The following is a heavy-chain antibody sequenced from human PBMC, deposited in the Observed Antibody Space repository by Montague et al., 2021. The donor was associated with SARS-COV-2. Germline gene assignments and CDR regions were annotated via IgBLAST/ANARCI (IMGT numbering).Heavy chain of an antibody. CDR3: ATESIVGGGIYAFAF. V-gene: IGHV1-24*01. J-gene: IGHJ3*01. CDR1: GYTLNEVR. CDR2: FDPAHGES. Sequence: SVRVSCKASGYTLNEVRVHWVRQAPGDGLEWMGSFDPAHGESVYTQKFQGRVTMTEDPSTETAYLELSNLISDDTAVYYCATESIVGGGIYAFAFWGQGTMVTVSS. D-gene: IGHD2-15*01.